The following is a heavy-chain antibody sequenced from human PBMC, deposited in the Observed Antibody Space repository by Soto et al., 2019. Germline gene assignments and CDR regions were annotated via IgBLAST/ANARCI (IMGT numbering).Heavy chain of an antibody. Sequence: PSETLSLTCTVSGGSISSGGYYWSWIRQHPGKGLEWIGYIYYSGSTYYNPSLKSRVTISVDTSKNQFSLKLSSVTAADTAVYYCARSGGDWVPNWFDPWGQGTLVTVSS. J-gene: IGHJ5*02. CDR2: IYYSGST. D-gene: IGHD2-21*02. CDR3: ARSGGDWVPNWFDP. CDR1: GGSISSGGYY. V-gene: IGHV4-31*03.